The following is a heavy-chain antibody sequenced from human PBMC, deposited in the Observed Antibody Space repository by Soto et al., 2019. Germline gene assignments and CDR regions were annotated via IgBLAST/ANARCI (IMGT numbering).Heavy chain of an antibody. V-gene: IGHV4-59*01. CDR3: TKLPWADYGGIFDP. CDR1: GGSISSYY. CDR2: IYYTGTT. J-gene: IGHJ5*02. Sequence: QVQLQESGPGLVKPSETLSLTCTVSGGSISSYYWSWIRQPPGKGLEWIGYIYYTGTTNYNPSLKSRVTISVDTSKNQFSLKLSSVTTADTAGYYCTKLPWADYGGIFDPWGQGTLVTVSS. D-gene: IGHD4-17*01.